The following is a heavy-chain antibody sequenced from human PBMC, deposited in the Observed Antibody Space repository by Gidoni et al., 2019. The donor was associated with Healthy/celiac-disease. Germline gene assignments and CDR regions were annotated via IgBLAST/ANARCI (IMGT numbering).Heavy chain of an antibody. CDR1: GFTFDDYG. Sequence: EVQLVESGGGVVRPGGSLRLSCAASGFTFDDYGMSWVRQAPGKGLEWVSGINWNGGSTGYADSVKGRFTISRDNAKNSLYLQMNSLRAEDTALYHCARDYGSGSYGDYYYYGMDVWGQGTTVTVSS. D-gene: IGHD3-10*01. J-gene: IGHJ6*02. V-gene: IGHV3-20*01. CDR2: INWNGGST. CDR3: ARDYGSGSYGDYYYYGMDV.